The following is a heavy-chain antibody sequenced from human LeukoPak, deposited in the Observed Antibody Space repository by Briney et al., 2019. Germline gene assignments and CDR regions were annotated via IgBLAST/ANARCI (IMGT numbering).Heavy chain of an antibody. J-gene: IGHJ5*02. CDR1: GGSISSYY. V-gene: IGHV4-59*12. CDR2: IYYSGST. CDR3: ARDYTTTPKFDP. Sequence: SETLSLTCTVSGGSISSYYWSWIRQPPGKGLEWIGYIYYSGSTNYNPSLKSRVTISVDTSKNQFSLKLSSVTAADTAVYYCARDYTTTPKFDPWGQGTLVTVSS. D-gene: IGHD4-17*01.